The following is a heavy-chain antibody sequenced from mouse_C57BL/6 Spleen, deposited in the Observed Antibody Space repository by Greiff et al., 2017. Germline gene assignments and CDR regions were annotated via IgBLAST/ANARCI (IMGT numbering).Heavy chain of an antibody. J-gene: IGHJ2*01. D-gene: IGHD4-1*01. CDR2: INYDGSST. CDR3: AIDLTGFDY. CDR1: GFTFSDYY. Sequence: EVKLMESEGGLVQPGSSMKLSCTASGFTFSDYYMAWVRQVPEKGLEWVANINYDGSSTYYLDSLKSRFIISRDNAKNILYLQMSSLKSEDTATYYCAIDLTGFDYWGQGTTLTVSS. V-gene: IGHV5-16*01.